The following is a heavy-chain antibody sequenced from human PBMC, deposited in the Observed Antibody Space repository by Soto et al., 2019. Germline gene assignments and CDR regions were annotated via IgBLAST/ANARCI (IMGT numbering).Heavy chain of an antibody. Sequence: QVQLQESGPGLVKPSETLSLTCTVSGGSVSSGSYYWSWIRQPPGKGLEWIGYIYYSGSTNYNPSHKSRVTISVDTSKNQFPLKLSSVTAADTAVYYCARIHSSGWFCDYWGQGTLVTVSS. CDR2: IYYSGST. CDR1: GGSVSSGSYY. V-gene: IGHV4-61*01. D-gene: IGHD6-19*01. CDR3: ARIHSSGWFCDY. J-gene: IGHJ4*02.